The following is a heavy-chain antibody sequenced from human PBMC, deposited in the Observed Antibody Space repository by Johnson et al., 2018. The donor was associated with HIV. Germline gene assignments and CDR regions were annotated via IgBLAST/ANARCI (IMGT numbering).Heavy chain of an antibody. Sequence: VQLVESGGGLVQPGGSLRLSCAASGFTFSSYGMSWVRQAPGKGLEWVSGVTGTGGDTYYAESVKGLFTISRDNSKNTLYLQMNKLSAEDTAVHFCASQVRGLRLGVDAFDIWVQGTMVTVSS. CDR3: ASQVRGLRLGVDAFDI. CDR2: VTGTGGDT. CDR1: GFTFSSYG. D-gene: IGHD3-16*01. V-gene: IGHV3-23*04. J-gene: IGHJ3*02.